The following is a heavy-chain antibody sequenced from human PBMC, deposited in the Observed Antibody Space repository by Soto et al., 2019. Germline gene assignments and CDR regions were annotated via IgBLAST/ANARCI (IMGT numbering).Heavy chain of an antibody. V-gene: IGHV6-1*01. CDR1: GDSVSSNSAT. CDR2: TYFRSKWYN. CDR3: TREQGQAAQAHYYYGRDV. D-gene: IGHD2-15*01. Sequence: SETLSLTCAISGDSVSSNSATWNWIRQSPSRGLEWLGRTYFRSKWYNDYAVSVKSRLTINPDTSKNQLSLQVNSVTPDDTAVSSCTREQGQAAQAHYYYGRDVWGQGTGVTASS. J-gene: IGHJ6*02.